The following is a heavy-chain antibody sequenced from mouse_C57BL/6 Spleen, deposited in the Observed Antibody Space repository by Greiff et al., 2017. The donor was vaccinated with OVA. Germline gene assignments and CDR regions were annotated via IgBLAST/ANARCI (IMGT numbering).Heavy chain of an antibody. CDR2: IDPSDSYT. V-gene: IGHV1-69*01. J-gene: IGHJ4*01. Sequence: QVHVKQPGAELVMPGASVKLSCKASGYTFTSYWMHWVKQRPGQGLEWIGKIDPSDSYTNYHQKFKGKSTLPVDKSSSTVYMQISSLTSEDSAVYYCARRAFPVRAMDYWGQGTSVTVSA. D-gene: IGHD2-13*01. CDR3: ARRAFPVRAMDY. CDR1: GYTFTSYW.